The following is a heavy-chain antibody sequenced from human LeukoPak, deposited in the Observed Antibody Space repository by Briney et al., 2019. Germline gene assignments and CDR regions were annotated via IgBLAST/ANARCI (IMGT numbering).Heavy chain of an antibody. V-gene: IGHV4-61*02. D-gene: IGHD2-15*01. J-gene: IGHJ5*02. Sequence: SQTLSLTCTVSGGSISSGSYYWSWIRQPAGKGLEWIGRIYTSGSTNYNPSLKSRVTMSVDTSKNQFSLKLSSVTAADTAVYYCARDGDCSGGNCYAMYNWFDPWGQGTLVTVSS. CDR3: ARDGDCSGGNCYAMYNWFDP. CDR2: IYTSGST. CDR1: GGSISSGSYY.